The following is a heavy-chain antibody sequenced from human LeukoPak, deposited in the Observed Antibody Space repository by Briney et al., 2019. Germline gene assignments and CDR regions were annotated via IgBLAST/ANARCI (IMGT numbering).Heavy chain of an antibody. CDR3: ARGSGVFDY. CDR1: GFTFSSYE. CDR2: ISSTRTTI. J-gene: IGHJ4*02. D-gene: IGHD7-27*01. V-gene: IGHV3-48*03. Sequence: GGSLRLSCAASGFTFSSYEMNWVRQAPGKGLEWVSYISSTRTTIYYADSVKGRFTISRDNAKNSLYLQMNSLRAEDTAVYYCARGSGVFDYWGQGTLVTDSS.